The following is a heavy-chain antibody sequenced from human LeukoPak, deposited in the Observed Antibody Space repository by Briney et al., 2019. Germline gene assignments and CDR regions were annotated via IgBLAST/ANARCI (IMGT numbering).Heavy chain of an antibody. Sequence: GGSLRLSCAASGFIVSSNYMSWVRQAPGKGLEWVSVISSGGNTYYADSVKGRFTISRDISKNTLYLQMNGLRAEDTALYYCAKAQFSGGSYYAGGFDYWGQGTLVNVSS. CDR1: GFIVSSNY. D-gene: IGHD3-22*01. J-gene: IGHJ4*01. V-gene: IGHV3-53*01. CDR2: ISSGGNT. CDR3: AKAQFSGGSYYAGGFDY.